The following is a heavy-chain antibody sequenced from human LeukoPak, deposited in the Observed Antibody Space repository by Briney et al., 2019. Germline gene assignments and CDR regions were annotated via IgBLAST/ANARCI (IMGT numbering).Heavy chain of an antibody. CDR2: MNPNSGNT. CDR3: ARVEVRPRPGKNRAAAGTLPFDS. D-gene: IGHD6-13*01. CDR1: GYTFTMYD. Sequence: GASVTVSFKASGYTFTMYDINWVRQATGQGRGGMGWMNPNSGNTGYAQKFQGRVTMTRNTDISTDYMERSSLRSEDTAVYYCARVEVRPRPGKNRAAAGTLPFDSSGQGTLVTVSS. J-gene: IGHJ4*02. V-gene: IGHV1-8*01.